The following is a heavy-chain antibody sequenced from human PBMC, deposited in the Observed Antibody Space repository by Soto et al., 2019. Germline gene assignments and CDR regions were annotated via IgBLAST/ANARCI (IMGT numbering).Heavy chain of an antibody. V-gene: IGHV4-59*01. CDR1: GGSISSYY. J-gene: IGHJ5*02. CDR2: IYYSGST. CDR3: ARATGTFRFDP. D-gene: IGHD1-1*01. Sequence: PSETLSLTWTVSGGSISSYYWSWIRQPPGKGLEWIGYIYYSGSTNYNPSLKSRVTISVDTSKNQFSLKLSSVTAADTAVYYCARATGTFRFDPWGQGTLVTVSS.